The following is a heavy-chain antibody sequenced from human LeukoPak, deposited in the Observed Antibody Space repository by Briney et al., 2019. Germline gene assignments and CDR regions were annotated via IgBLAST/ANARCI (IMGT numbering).Heavy chain of an antibody. CDR1: GFTFSDYY. CDR3: ARDRDCSGGSCYSKPFDY. CDR2: ISSSGSTI. D-gene: IGHD2-15*01. V-gene: IGHV3-11*01. Sequence: GGSLRLSCAASGFTFSDYYMSWVRQAPGKGLEWVSYISSSGSTIYYADSVKGRFTISRDNAKNSLYLQMNSLRAEDTAVYYCARDRDCSGGSCYSKPFDYWGQGTLVTVSS. J-gene: IGHJ4*02.